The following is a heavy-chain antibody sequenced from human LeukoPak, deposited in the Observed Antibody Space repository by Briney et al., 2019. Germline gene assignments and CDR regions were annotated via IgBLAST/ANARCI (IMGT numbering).Heavy chain of an antibody. Sequence: QSGGSLRLSCAASGFTFNNYWMHWVRQAPEKGLEWVANINQDATESHYVDSVKGRFTISRDNAKNSLFLQMNSLRAEDTAVYYCARDVGGSLDYWGQGTLVTVSS. CDR1: GFTFNNYW. J-gene: IGHJ4*02. D-gene: IGHD1-26*01. CDR3: ARDVGGSLDY. CDR2: INQDATES. V-gene: IGHV3-7*03.